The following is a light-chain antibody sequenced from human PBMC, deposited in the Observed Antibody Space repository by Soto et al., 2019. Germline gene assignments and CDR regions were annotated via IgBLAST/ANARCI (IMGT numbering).Light chain of an antibody. CDR1: QGISSY. Sequence: AIRMTQSPSSFSASTGDSVTITCRASQGISSYLAWYQQKPGKAPKLLIYAASTLQSGVPSRFSGSGSGTDFTLTISSLQPEDFATYFCQHGYSTPLTFGGGTKVDIK. V-gene: IGKV1-8*01. CDR2: AAS. CDR3: QHGYSTPLT. J-gene: IGKJ4*01.